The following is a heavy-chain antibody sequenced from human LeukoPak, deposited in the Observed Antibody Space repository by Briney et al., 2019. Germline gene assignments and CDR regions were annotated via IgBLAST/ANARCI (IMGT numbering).Heavy chain of an antibody. CDR2: ISSSSSYI. V-gene: IGHV3-21*01. D-gene: IGHD5-18*01. CDR3: ARDDTVTAFF. CDR1: GFTFSSYS. Sequence: GGSLRLSCAASGFTFSSYSMNWVRQAPGKGLEWVSSISSSSSYINYADSVKGRFTISRDNAKNSLYLQMNSLRAEDTAVYYCARDDTVTAFFWGQGTLVTVSS. J-gene: IGHJ4*02.